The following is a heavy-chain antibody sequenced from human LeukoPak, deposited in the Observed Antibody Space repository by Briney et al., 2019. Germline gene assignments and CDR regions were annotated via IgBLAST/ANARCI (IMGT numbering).Heavy chain of an antibody. CDR2: ISSSSSYI. Sequence: GGSLRRSCTASGITFGDNVMSWVRQAPGKGLEWVSSISSSSSYIYYADSVKGRFTISRDNAKNSLYLQMNSLRAEDTAVYYCARIYSSSSSRGAFDIWGQGTMVTVSS. V-gene: IGHV3-21*01. D-gene: IGHD6-6*01. CDR1: GITFGDNV. CDR3: ARIYSSSSSRGAFDI. J-gene: IGHJ3*02.